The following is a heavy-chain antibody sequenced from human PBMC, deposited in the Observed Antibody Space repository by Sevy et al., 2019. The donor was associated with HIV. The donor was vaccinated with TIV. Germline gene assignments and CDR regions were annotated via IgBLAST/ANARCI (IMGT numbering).Heavy chain of an antibody. Sequence: GGSLRLSCAASGFTFSSYPMNWVRQAPGKGLEWVPFISNNGRNKYYADSVKGRFTISRDNSKNTLYLQMNSLRAEDTAVYYCARGPLFGYDILTGYYDYWGQGTLVTVSS. CDR1: GFTFSSYP. CDR2: ISNNGRNK. CDR3: ARGPLFGYDILTGYYDY. V-gene: IGHV3-30*04. D-gene: IGHD3-9*01. J-gene: IGHJ4*02.